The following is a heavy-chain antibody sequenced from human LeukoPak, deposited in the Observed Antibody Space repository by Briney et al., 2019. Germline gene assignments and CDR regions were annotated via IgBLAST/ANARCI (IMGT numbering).Heavy chain of an antibody. CDR3: ARDLSGIAAAGTCLDY. J-gene: IGHJ4*02. Sequence: GGSLRLSCATSGFTFSSYAMHWVRQATGKGLEWVSAIGTAGDTFYPGSVKGRFTISRENAKNSLSLQMNSLRAEDTAVYYCARDLSGIAAAGTCLDYWGQGTLVTVSS. D-gene: IGHD6-13*01. CDR2: IGTAGDT. V-gene: IGHV3-13*01. CDR1: GFTFSSYA.